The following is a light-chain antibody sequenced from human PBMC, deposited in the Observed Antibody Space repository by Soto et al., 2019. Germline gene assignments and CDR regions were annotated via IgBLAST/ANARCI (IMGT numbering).Light chain of an antibody. Sequence: EIVLTQSPDTLSLSPGERATLSCRASQSVSGYLGWYQQKPGQAPRLLIYDASNRAYGVPARFRGSGSGTNFPLTIASLEPDDFAVYYCQQRSNWPRLTFGGGTKVEIK. V-gene: IGKV3-11*01. CDR3: QQRSNWPRLT. CDR2: DAS. CDR1: QSVSGY. J-gene: IGKJ4*01.